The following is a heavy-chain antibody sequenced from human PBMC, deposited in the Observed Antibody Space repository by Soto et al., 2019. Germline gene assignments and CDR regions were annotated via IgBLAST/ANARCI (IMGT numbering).Heavy chain of an antibody. J-gene: IGHJ6*02. V-gene: IGHV5-51*01. Sequence: GESLKISCKGSGYSFTGYWIGWVRQMPGKGLEWMGIIYPGDSDTRYSPSFQGQVTISADKSISTAYPQWSSLKASDTAMYYCARTSAAGKYYYGMDVWGQGTTVTVSS. CDR2: IYPGDSDT. D-gene: IGHD6-13*01. CDR1: GYSFTGYW. CDR3: ARTSAAGKYYYGMDV.